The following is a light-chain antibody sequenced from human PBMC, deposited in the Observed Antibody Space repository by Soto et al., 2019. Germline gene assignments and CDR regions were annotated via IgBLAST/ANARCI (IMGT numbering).Light chain of an antibody. Sequence: QSALTQPPSASGSPGQSVTISCTGTSSDVGGYNYVSWYQQYPGRAPKLMIYEVTKWPSGVPDRFSGSKSDNTASLTVSGLQAEDEADYYCSSYAASNNFYFVFGGGTKLTVL. CDR2: EVT. CDR3: SSYAASNNFYFV. V-gene: IGLV2-8*01. CDR1: SSDVGGYNY. J-gene: IGLJ3*02.